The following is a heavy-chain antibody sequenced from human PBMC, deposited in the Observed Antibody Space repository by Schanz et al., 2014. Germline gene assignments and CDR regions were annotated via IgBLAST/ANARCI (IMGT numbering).Heavy chain of an antibody. CDR2: INSDGRST. J-gene: IGHJ6*02. CDR1: GFTFNDYW. D-gene: IGHD3-10*01. CDR3: RLWFGELYYGMDV. V-gene: IGHV3-74*02. Sequence: EVQLVESGGGLIHPGGSLRLSCAASGFTFNDYWMHWVRQAPGKGLVWVSRINSDGRSTNYADSVKGRFSISRDNARNTLYLQMNSLRAEDTAVYYCRLWFGELYYGMDVWGQGTTVTVSS.